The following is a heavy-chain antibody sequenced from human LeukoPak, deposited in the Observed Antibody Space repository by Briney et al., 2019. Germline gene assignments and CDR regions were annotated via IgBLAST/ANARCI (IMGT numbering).Heavy chain of an antibody. D-gene: IGHD3-10*01. CDR3: AKDDAWLRFGE. V-gene: IGHV3-23*01. Sequence: GGTLRLSCAASGFTFSKHGMNWVRQAPGKGLEWVSGISPSGDITYYADSVKGRFTISRDNSKNTLYLEVISPTAEDTAVYYCAKDDAWLRFGEWSQGTLVTVSS. J-gene: IGHJ4*02. CDR2: ISPSGDIT. CDR1: GFTFSKHG.